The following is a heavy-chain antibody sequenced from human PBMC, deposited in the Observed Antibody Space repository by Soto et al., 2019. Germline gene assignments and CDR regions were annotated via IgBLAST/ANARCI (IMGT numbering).Heavy chain of an antibody. CDR1: VFHLRGSA. Sequence: GGPLRLSCATSVFHLRGSAFHWVRQASGTGLEWVGRIRSKANSYATAYAASVKGRFTISRDDSKNTAYLQMNSLKTEDTAVYYCTRPVPSSSGSWAFDIWGQGTMVT. CDR3: TRPVPSSSGSWAFDI. J-gene: IGHJ3*02. D-gene: IGHD3-22*01. CDR2: IRSKANSYAT. V-gene: IGHV3-73*01.